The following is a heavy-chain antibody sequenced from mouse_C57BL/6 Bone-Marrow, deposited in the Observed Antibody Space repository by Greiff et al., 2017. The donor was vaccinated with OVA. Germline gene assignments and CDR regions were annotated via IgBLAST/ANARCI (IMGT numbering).Heavy chain of an antibody. J-gene: IGHJ2*01. Sequence: QVQLQQSGAELVRPGTSVKVSCKASGYAFTNYLTEWVKQRPGQGLEWIGVINPGSGGTNYNEKFKGKATLTADKSSSTAYMQLISLTSEDSAVYYCVTVSDYWGQGTTLTVSS. CDR2: INPGSGGT. CDR3: VTVSDY. CDR1: GYAFTNYL. D-gene: IGHD1-1*01. V-gene: IGHV1-54*01.